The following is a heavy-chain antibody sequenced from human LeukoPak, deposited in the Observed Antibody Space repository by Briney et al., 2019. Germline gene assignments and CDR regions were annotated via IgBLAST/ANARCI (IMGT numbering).Heavy chain of an antibody. J-gene: IGHJ3*01. CDR1: GFTFSSYG. Sequence: PGRSLRLSCAASGFTFSSYGMHWVRQAPGKGLEWVAVIWYDGSNKYYADSVKGRFTISRDNSRNTLYLQMNSLRAEDTAVYYCARVAQWLVRIDVWGQGTMVSVSS. CDR3: ARVAQWLVRIDV. CDR2: IWYDGSNK. D-gene: IGHD6-19*01. V-gene: IGHV3-33*01.